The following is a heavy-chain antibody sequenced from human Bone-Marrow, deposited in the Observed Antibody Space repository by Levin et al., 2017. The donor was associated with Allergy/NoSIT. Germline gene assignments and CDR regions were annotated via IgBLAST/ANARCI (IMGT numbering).Heavy chain of an antibody. D-gene: IGHD6-19*01. Sequence: PGESLKISCKTSGYDFNKYDINWVRQAPGQGLQWMGWMKPRSGDTGSTEQFRGRLTMTSEASTGTVFMELSSLMSDDTAVYYCARSGIPSGWLPEYFQHWGQGTLVIVSS. J-gene: IGHJ1*01. CDR2: MKPRSGDT. CDR1: GYDFNKYD. CDR3: ARSGIPSGWLPEYFQH. V-gene: IGHV1-8*01.